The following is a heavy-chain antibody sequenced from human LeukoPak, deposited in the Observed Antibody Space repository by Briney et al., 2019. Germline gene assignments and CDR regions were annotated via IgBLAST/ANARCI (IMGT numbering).Heavy chain of an antibody. CDR2: ISSTGNPR. D-gene: IGHD6-19*01. CDR3: AKGGIAVAGTWFDP. V-gene: IGHV3-48*04. Sequence: GGSLRLSCTASGLTFSDYSMNWVRQAPGKGLEWVSYISSTGNPRHYAESVEGRFIISRDNARNSLYLQMNSLRAEDMALYYCAKGGIAVAGTWFDPWGQGTLVTVSS. CDR1: GLTFSDYS. J-gene: IGHJ5*02.